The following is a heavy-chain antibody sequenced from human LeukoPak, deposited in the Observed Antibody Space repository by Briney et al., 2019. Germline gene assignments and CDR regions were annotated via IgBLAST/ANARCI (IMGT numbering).Heavy chain of an antibody. Sequence: PGGSLRLSCAASGFTFSLYWMSWVRQAPGKGLEWVANMNLDGSEKYYVDSVKGRFTISRDNAKNSLYLQMNSLRAEDTAVYYCAKGYTATSGIYWGQGTLVTVSS. V-gene: IGHV3-7*01. CDR3: AKGYTATSGIY. CDR1: GFTFSLYW. CDR2: MNLDGSEK. D-gene: IGHD3-10*01. J-gene: IGHJ4*02.